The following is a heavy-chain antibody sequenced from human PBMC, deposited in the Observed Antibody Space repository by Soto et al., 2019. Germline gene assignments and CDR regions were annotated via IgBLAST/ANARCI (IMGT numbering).Heavy chain of an antibody. CDR2: IYYTGST. J-gene: IGHJ6*03. CDR3: ARPDNYFFYMDV. V-gene: IGHV4-59*08. CDR1: GGSISSHY. Sequence: SQTLSLTCHVSGGSISSHYLSWIRQPPGKGLEWIGYIYYTGSTNYNPSLKSRVSISVDTSNNQFSLRLRSVTAADTAVYYCARPDNYFFYMDVWGKGTTVTVSS.